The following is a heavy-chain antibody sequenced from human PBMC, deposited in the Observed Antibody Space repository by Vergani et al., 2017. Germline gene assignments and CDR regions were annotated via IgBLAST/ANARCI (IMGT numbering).Heavy chain of an antibody. J-gene: IGHJ1*01. CDR1: GFTSSYYG. V-gene: IGHV3-30*03. CDR3: ATKSCGTPGCQRGYFRE. Sequence: QVHLVESGGGVVQRGRSLRLSCVVPGFTSSYYGMHWVRQAPGKGLEWVAVISYDGTQKYYADSVKGRFTISRDNSKSTLYLQMNSLRTEDTAVYYCATKSCGTPGCQRGYFREWGQGTLVTVSS. CDR2: ISYDGTQK. D-gene: IGHD1-1*01.